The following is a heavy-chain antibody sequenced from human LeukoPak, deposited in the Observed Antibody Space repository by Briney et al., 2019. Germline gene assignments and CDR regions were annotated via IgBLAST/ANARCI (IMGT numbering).Heavy chain of an antibody. J-gene: IGHJ4*02. CDR1: GFTFDDYG. D-gene: IGHD3-10*01. CDR2: INWNGGST. CDR3: AREVEVLVTMVRGAVDY. V-gene: IGHV3-20*04. Sequence: GGSLRLSCAASGFTFDDYGMSWVRQAPGKGLEWVSGINWNGGSTGYADSVKGRFTISRDNAKNSLYLQMNSLRAEDTALYYCAREVEVLVTMVRGAVDYWGRGTLVTVSS.